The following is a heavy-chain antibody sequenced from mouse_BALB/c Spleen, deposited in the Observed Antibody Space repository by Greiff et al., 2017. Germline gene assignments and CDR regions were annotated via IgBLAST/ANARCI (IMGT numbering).Heavy chain of an antibody. J-gene: IGHJ1*01. V-gene: IGHV1-84*02. Sequence: VQLQESGPELVKPGASVKISCKASGYTFTDYYINWVKQKPGQGLEWIGWIYPGSGNTKYNEKFKGKATLTVDTSSSTAYMQLSSLTSEDTAVYFCARIYDYDAWYFDVWGAGTTVTVSS. CDR1: GYTFTDYY. CDR3: ARIYDYDAWYFDV. D-gene: IGHD2-4*01. CDR2: IYPGSGNT.